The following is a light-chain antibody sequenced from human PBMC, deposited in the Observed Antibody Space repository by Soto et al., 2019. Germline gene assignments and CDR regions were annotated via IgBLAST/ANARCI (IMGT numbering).Light chain of an antibody. CDR2: GNS. CDR3: QSYDSSLSGYVV. Sequence: QPVLTPPPSVSGAPGQRVTISCTGSSSNIGTGYDVHWYQQLPGTAPKLLIYGNSNRPSGVPDRFSGSKSGTSASLAITGLQAEDEADYYCQSYDSSLSGYVVFGGGTKLTVL. J-gene: IGLJ2*01. V-gene: IGLV1-40*01. CDR1: SSNIGTGYD.